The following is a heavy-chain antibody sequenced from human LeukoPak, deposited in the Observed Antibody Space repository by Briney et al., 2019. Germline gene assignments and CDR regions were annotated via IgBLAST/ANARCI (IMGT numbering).Heavy chain of an antibody. J-gene: IGHJ3*02. CDR2: ISYDGSNK. Sequence: GGSLRLSCAASGFTFSSYAMHWVRQAPGKGLEWVAVISYDGSNKYYADSVKGRLTISRDNSKNTLYLQMNSLRAEDTAVYCCASLTQALLDGAFDIWGQGTMVAVSS. V-gene: IGHV3-30*04. CDR1: GFTFSSYA. D-gene: IGHD1-26*01. CDR3: ASLTQALLDGAFDI.